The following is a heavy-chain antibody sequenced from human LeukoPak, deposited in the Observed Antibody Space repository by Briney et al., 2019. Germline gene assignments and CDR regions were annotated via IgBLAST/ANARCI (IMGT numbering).Heavy chain of an antibody. CDR1: GFTFSSYS. CDR2: ISSNGGSK. J-gene: IGHJ4*01. D-gene: IGHD5-12*01. Sequence: GGSLRLSCSASGFTFSSYSMHWVRQAPGKGLEYVSGISSNGGSKNYADSVKGRFTISRDNSKNTLYLQISSLRPEDTAVYYCVASPDIVAPFDYWGRGTLVTVSS. CDR3: VASPDIVAPFDY. V-gene: IGHV3-64D*09.